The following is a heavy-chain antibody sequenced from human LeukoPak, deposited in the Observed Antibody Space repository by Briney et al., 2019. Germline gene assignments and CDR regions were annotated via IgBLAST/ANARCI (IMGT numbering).Heavy chain of an antibody. Sequence: PSETLSLTCSVAGGSISSYYWSWIRQPPGKGLEWIGYIYYSGNTNTNYNPSLKSRVTISADTSKNQFSLKLSSVTAADTAVYYCARGYYDFWSGPIRDTRKFRRQTRFDYWGQGTLVTVSS. CDR2: IYYSGNTNT. V-gene: IGHV4-59*01. CDR3: ARGYYDFWSGPIRDTRKFRRQTRFDY. D-gene: IGHD3-3*01. CDR1: GGSISSYY. J-gene: IGHJ4*02.